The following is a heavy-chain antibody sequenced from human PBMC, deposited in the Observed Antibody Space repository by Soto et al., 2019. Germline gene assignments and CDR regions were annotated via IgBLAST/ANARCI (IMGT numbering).Heavy chain of an antibody. CDR2: IYPGDSET. D-gene: IGHD4-17*01. V-gene: IGHV5-51*01. CDR3: ARSAEGTGYGDYILDH. CDR1: GYDFSSFW. Sequence: VQLVQSGAEVKKPGESLKISCKGSGYDFSSFWVGWVRQMPGKGLEWMGIIYPGDSETRYSPSFRGQVTMSADRSNTTAYLQWDSLKASDTAMYYCARSAEGTGYGDYILDHWGQGTLVTVSS. J-gene: IGHJ4*02.